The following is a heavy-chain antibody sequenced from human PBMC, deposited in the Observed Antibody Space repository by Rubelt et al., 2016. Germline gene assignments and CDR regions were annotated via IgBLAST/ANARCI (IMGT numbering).Heavy chain of an antibody. CDR1: GYTFTSYA. CDR3: ARDYCSGGSCYSVFDY. J-gene: IGHJ4*02. CDR2: INPNSGGT. Sequence: QVQLVQSGSELKKPGASVKGSCKASGYTFTSYAMNWVRQAPGQGLEWMGWINPNSGGTNYAQKFRGRVTMTRDTSISTAYMGLSRLRSDDAAVYYCARDYCSGGSCYSVFDYWGQGTLVTVSS. V-gene: IGHV1-2*02. D-gene: IGHD2-15*01.